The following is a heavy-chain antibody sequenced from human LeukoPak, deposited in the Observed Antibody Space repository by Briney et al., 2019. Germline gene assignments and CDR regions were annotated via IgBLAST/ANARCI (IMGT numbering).Heavy chain of an antibody. Sequence: GGSLRLSCAVSGFTVSSNYMAWVRQAPGKGLEWVSVIYIGDSTYHADSVKGRFTISRDNSKNTLYLQMNSLRAEDTAVYYCARGRIEVEPYFDYWGQGTLVTVSS. CDR3: ARGRIEVEPYFDY. V-gene: IGHV3-66*01. J-gene: IGHJ4*02. CDR1: GFTVSSNY. CDR2: IYIGDST. D-gene: IGHD1-26*01.